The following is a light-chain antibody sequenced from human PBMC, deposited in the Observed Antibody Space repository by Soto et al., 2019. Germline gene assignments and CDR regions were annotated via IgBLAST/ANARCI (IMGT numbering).Light chain of an antibody. CDR2: GVY. CDR3: QFYGSSLIT. J-gene: IGKJ5*01. V-gene: IGKV3-20*01. Sequence: IVLTHSPATLSLSPWETATLSCKASEPIKTFYFGWYQHKPGQSPRLLINGVYTRATGIPDRFSGSGSGTDFTPTISRLEPEDFAIYYCQFYGSSLITFGHGTRLEIK. CDR1: EPIKTFY.